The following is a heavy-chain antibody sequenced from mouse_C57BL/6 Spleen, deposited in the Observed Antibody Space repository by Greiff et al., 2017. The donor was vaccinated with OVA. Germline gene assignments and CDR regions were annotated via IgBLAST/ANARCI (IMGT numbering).Heavy chain of an antibody. CDR1: GYAFSSYW. CDR2: IYPGDGDT. CDR3: AREGITTVYFDY. Sequence: QVHVKQSGAELVKPGASVKISCKASGYAFSSYWMNWVKQRPGKGLEWIGQIYPGDGDTNYNGKFKGKATLTADKSSSTAYMQLSSLTSEDSAVYFCAREGITTVYFDYWGQGTTLTVSS. V-gene: IGHV1-80*01. D-gene: IGHD1-1*01. J-gene: IGHJ2*01.